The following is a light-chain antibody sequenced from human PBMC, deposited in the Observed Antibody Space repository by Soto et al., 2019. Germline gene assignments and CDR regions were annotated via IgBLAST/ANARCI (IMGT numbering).Light chain of an antibody. CDR3: QQYGSSPYT. V-gene: IGKV3-20*01. J-gene: IGKJ2*01. CDR1: HTISSSY. CDR2: GIS. Sequence: EIVLTQSPGTLSLSPGERATLSCRASHTISSSYLAWYQQKPGQAPRLLMYGISRRATGIPDRFSGSGSGTDFTLAITRLEPEDFAVYYCQQYGSSPYTFGLGTKVDIK.